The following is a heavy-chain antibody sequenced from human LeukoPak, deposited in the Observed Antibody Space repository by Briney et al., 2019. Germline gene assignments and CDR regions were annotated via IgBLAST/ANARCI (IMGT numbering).Heavy chain of an antibody. CDR3: AKEIWPTVTTPGWTYFDY. J-gene: IGHJ4*02. Sequence: PGGSLRLSCAASAFTFSRYGMHWVRQAPGKGLEGVGFMRYDGSNKYYADSVKGRLTISRDNSKNTLYLQMNSLRAEDTAVYYCAKEIWPTVTTPGWTYFDYWGQGALATVPS. V-gene: IGHV3-30*02. CDR2: MRYDGSNK. D-gene: IGHD4-17*01. CDR1: AFTFSRYG.